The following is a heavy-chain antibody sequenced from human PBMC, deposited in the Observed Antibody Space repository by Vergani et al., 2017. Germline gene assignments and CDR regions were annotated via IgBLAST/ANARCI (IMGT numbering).Heavy chain of an antibody. CDR2: IVVGSGNT. V-gene: IGHV1-58*02. D-gene: IGHD3-16*01. CDR1: GYTFTSYG. Sequence: QLVQSGAEVKKPGASVKVSCKASGYTFTSYGISWVRQAPGQGLEWIGWIVVGSGNTNYAQKFQERVTITRDMSTSTAYMELSSLRSEDTAVYYCAADLGRSGFDYWGQGTLVTVSS. CDR3: AADLGRSGFDY. J-gene: IGHJ4*02.